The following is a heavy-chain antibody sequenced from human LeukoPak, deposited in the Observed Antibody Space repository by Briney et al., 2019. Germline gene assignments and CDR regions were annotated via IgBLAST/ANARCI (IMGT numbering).Heavy chain of an antibody. CDR3: IRGTVGAPGNDY. CDR2: IDTDGSFT. CDR1: GFTFSSYW. J-gene: IGHJ4*02. D-gene: IGHD1-26*01. Sequence: GGSLSLSCAASGFTFSSYWMHWVRQAPGKGLVWVSRIDTDGSFTSYADSVRGRFTISRDNAKNTLYLQMSSLRAKDTAVYYCIRGTVGAPGNDYWGQGTLVTVSS. V-gene: IGHV3-74*01.